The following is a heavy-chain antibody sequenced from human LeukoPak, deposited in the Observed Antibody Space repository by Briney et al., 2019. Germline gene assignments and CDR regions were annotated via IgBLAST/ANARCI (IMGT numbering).Heavy chain of an antibody. D-gene: IGHD6-19*01. CDR1: GFTFDDYA. CDR3: AKDFSPYSSGWRH. CDR2: ISWNSGSI. Sequence: GGSLRLSCAASGFTFDDYAMHWVRQAPGKGLEWVSGISWNSGSIGYADSVKGRFTISRDNAKNSLYLQMNSLRAEDTALYYCAKDFSPYSSGWRHWGQGTLVTVSS. J-gene: IGHJ4*02. V-gene: IGHV3-9*01.